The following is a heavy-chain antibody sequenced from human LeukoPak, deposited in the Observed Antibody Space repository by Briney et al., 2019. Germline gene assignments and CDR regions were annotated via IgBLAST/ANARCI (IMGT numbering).Heavy chain of an antibody. Sequence: GGSLRLSCAASGFTFSSYAMHWVRQAPGKGLEWVAVISYDGSNKYYADSVKGRFTTYRDNSKSTLYLQMNSLRPEDTAVYYCARASYGSASPWGQGTLVTVSS. CDR3: ARASYGSASP. CDR1: GFTFSSYA. D-gene: IGHD3-10*01. J-gene: IGHJ5*02. V-gene: IGHV3-30-3*01. CDR2: ISYDGSNK.